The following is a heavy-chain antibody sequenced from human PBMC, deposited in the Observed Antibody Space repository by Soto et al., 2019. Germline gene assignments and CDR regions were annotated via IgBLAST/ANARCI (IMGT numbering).Heavy chain of an antibody. Sequence: QVQLQESGPGLVKPSETLSLTCAVSGDSISSYYCMWIRQPPGKGLESIGYLYYGRSANYTPSLRSRVTLSVDTSTNQCSLTLSSMTAADTAVYYCALRSMAVVPEYWGQGTLVTVSS. J-gene: IGHJ4*02. CDR1: GDSISSYY. D-gene: IGHD3-22*01. CDR3: ALRSMAVVPEY. CDR2: LYYGRSA. V-gene: IGHV4-59*01.